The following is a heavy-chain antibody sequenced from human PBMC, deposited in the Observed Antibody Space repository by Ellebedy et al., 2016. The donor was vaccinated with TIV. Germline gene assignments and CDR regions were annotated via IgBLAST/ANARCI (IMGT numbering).Heavy chain of an antibody. CDR3: AEETLSTRPFDS. V-gene: IGHV3-30*02. J-gene: IGHJ4*02. Sequence: GESLKISCATSASTFSSNAMHWVRQAPGKGLEWMAVIQNDGRDTFYADAVEGRFTISRDNSKNTLYLQMNSLRAEDTAVYDCAEETLSTRPFDSWGQGTLVTVSA. CDR1: ASTFSSNA. CDR2: IQNDGRDT.